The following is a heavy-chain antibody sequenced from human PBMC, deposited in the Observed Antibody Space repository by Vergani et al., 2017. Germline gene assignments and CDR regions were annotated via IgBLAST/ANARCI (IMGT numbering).Heavy chain of an antibody. CDR1: GFTFSSYD. V-gene: IGHV3-13*01. D-gene: IGHD3-3*01. CDR3: IFGVLLYYYYYYYMDV. Sequence: EVQLVESGGGLVQPGGSLRLSCAASGFTFSSYDMHWVRQATGKGLEWVSAIGTAGDTYYPGSVKGRFTISRENAKNSLYLQMNSLRAGDTAVYLPIFGVLLYYYYYYYMDVWGKGTTVTVSS. J-gene: IGHJ6*03. CDR2: IGTAGDT.